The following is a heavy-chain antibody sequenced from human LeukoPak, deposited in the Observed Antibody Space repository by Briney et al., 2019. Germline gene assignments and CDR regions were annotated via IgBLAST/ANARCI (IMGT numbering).Heavy chain of an antibody. CDR3: ARGTLYSGWSYYLDY. D-gene: IGHD6-19*01. V-gene: IGHV4-4*07. Sequence: SETLSLTCTVSGVSTSSYYWSWIRQPAGKGLEWIGRIHTSGSTNYNPSLKSRVTMSVDTSKNQFSLKLSSVTAADTAVYYCARGTLYSGWSYYLDYWGQGTLVTVSS. CDR2: IHTSGST. J-gene: IGHJ4*02. CDR1: GVSTSSYY.